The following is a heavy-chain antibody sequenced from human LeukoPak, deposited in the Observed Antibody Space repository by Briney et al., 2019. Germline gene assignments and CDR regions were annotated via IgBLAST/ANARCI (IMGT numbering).Heavy chain of an antibody. V-gene: IGHV4-31*03. D-gene: IGHD5-18*01. CDR2: IYYSGST. CDR1: GGSISSGGYY. J-gene: IGHJ3*02. CDR3: ATFGYSYGDDAFDI. Sequence: SETLSLTCTVSGGSISSGGYYWSWIRRHPGKGLEWIGYIYYSGSTYYNPSLKSRVTISVDTSKNQFSLKLSSVTAADTAVYYCATFGYSYGDDAFDIWGQGTMVTVSS.